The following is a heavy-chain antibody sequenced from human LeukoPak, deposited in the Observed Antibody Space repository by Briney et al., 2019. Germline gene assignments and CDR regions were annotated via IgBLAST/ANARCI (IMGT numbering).Heavy chain of an antibody. J-gene: IGHJ4*02. V-gene: IGHV3-15*01. Sequence: GGSLRLSGAASGFTFSNAWMSGVRQAPGKGLEWVGGIKSKTDGGTTDYAAPVKGRFTISRDDSKNTLYLQMNSLKTEDTAVYYCTTDPEPGYSSDLFDYWGQGTLVTVSS. D-gene: IGHD6-19*01. CDR1: GFTFSNAW. CDR2: IKSKTDGGTT. CDR3: TTDPEPGYSSDLFDY.